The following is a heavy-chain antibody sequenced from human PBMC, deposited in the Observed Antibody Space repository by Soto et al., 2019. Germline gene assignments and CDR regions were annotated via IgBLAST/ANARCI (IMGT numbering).Heavy chain of an antibody. CDR2: ISGSGGST. Sequence: GSLRLSCAASGFTFSSYAMSWVRQAPGKGLEWVSAISGSGGSTYYADSVKGRFTISRDNSKNTLYLQMNSLRAEDTAVYYCAKVYRTEIVVVVAATPNDAFDIWGQGTMVTVSS. CDR1: GFTFSSYA. D-gene: IGHD2-15*01. J-gene: IGHJ3*02. CDR3: AKVYRTEIVVVVAATPNDAFDI. V-gene: IGHV3-23*01.